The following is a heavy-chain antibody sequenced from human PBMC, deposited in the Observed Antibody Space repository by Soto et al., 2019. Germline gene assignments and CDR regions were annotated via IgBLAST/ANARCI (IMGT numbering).Heavy chain of an antibody. CDR2: IDPSDSYT. CDR3: AKGIIAARPGDY. Sequence: GESLKISCKGSGYSFTSYWISWVRQMPGKGLEWMGRIDPSDSYTNYSPSFQGHVTISADKSISTAYLQWSSLKASDTAMYYCAKGIIAARPGDYWGQGTLVTVSS. J-gene: IGHJ4*02. CDR1: GYSFTSYW. V-gene: IGHV5-10-1*01. D-gene: IGHD6-6*01.